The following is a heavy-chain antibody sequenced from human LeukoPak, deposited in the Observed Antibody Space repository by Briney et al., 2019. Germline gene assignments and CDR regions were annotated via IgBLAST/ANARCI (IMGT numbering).Heavy chain of an antibody. Sequence: PSETLSLTCTVSGGSISNSNYCWGWIRQPPGKGLEWIGSIYYSGSTDYNPSLQSRVTISVDTSKNQFSLKLSSVTAADTAVYYCARTYNYDTSGYYGYNWFDPWGQGTLVTVSS. CDR3: ARTYNYDTSGYYGYNWFDP. J-gene: IGHJ5*02. V-gene: IGHV4-39*01. D-gene: IGHD3-22*01. CDR1: GGSISNSNYC. CDR2: IYYSGST.